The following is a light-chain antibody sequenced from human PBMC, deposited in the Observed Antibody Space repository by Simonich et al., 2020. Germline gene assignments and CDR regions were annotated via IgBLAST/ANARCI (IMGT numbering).Light chain of an antibody. CDR3: SSYTSSSTVV. CDR1: SSDVGSYNL. CDR2: DGS. V-gene: IGLV2-14*02. Sequence: QSALTQPASVSGSPGQSITISCTGTSSDVGSYNLVSWYQQHPGKAPKHMIYDGSKRPSGVSNRFSGSKSGNTASLTISGLQAEDEADYYCSSYTSSSTVVFGGGTKLTVL. J-gene: IGLJ2*01.